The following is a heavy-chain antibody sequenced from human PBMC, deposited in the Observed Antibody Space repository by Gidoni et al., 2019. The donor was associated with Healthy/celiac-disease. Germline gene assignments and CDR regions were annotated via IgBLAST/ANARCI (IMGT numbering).Heavy chain of an antibody. D-gene: IGHD3-22*01. CDR1: GFTFSSYA. V-gene: IGHV3-30*04. J-gene: IGHJ4*02. CDR2: ISYDGSNK. Sequence: QVQLVESGGGVVQPGMSLRLSCAASGFTFSSYAMHWVRQAPGKGLEWVAVISYDGSNKYYADSVKGRFTISRDNSKNTLYLQMNSLRAEDTAVYYCARDRDYYDSSGLVDYWGQGTLVTVSS. CDR3: ARDRDYYDSSGLVDY.